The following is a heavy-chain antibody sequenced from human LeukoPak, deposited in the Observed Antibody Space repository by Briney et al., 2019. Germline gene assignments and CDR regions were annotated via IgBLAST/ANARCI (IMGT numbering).Heavy chain of an antibody. CDR3: AKALLTYYYDSSGYWDFDY. J-gene: IGHJ4*02. CDR1: GFTFSSYS. Sequence: PGGSLRLSCAASGFTFSSYSMNWVRQAPGKGLEWVSSISSSSSYIYYADSVKGRFTISRDNAKNSLYLQMNSLRAEDTAVYYCAKALLTYYYDSSGYWDFDYWGQGTLVTVSS. D-gene: IGHD3-22*01. CDR2: ISSSSSYI. V-gene: IGHV3-21*04.